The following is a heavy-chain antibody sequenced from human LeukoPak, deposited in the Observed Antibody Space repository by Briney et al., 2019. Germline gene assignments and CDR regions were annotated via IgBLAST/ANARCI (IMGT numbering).Heavy chain of an antibody. CDR3: ARHESSYYYDSSGSYDAFDI. J-gene: IGHJ3*02. V-gene: IGHV4-34*01. CDR2: INHSGST. D-gene: IGHD3-22*01. Sequence: SETLSLTCTVSGGSISSYYWSWIRQPPGKGLEWIGEINHSGSTNYNPSLKSRVTISVDTSKNQFSLKLSSVTAADTAVYYCARHESSYYYDSSGSYDAFDIWGQGTMVTVSS. CDR1: GGSISSYY.